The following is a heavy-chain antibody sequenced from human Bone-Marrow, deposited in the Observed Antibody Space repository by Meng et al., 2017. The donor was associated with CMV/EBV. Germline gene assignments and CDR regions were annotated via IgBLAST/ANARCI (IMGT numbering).Heavy chain of an antibody. Sequence: ETLSLTCAVSGFAFSSHWMHWVRQAPGKGLVWVSRINSDGSTTSYADSVKGRFTISRDNAKNTLYLQMNSLRAEDTAVYYCAREPLDATSVDYWGQGTLVTVSS. CDR2: INSDGSTT. V-gene: IGHV3-74*01. D-gene: IGHD5-12*01. CDR3: AREPLDATSVDY. CDR1: GFAFSSHW. J-gene: IGHJ4*02.